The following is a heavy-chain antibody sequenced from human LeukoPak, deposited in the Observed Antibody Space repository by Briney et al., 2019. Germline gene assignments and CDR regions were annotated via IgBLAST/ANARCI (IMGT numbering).Heavy chain of an antibody. CDR1: GGSFSGYY. CDR2: INHSGST. CDR3: ARRGMVRGSGYDY. Sequence: SETLSLTCAVYGGSFSGYYWSWIRQPQGQGQEWIGEINHSGSTNYNPSLKSRVTISVDTSKNQFSLRLSSVTAAHTAVYYCARRGMVRGSGYDYWGQGTLVTVSS. V-gene: IGHV4-34*01. J-gene: IGHJ4*02. D-gene: IGHD3-10*01.